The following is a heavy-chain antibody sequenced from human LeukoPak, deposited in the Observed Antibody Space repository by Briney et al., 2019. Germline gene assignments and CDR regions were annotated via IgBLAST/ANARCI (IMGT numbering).Heavy chain of an antibody. CDR2: IYHSGST. D-gene: IGHD3-9*01. Sequence: SETLSLTCTVSGYSISSGYYWGWIRQPPGKGLEWIGSIYHSGSTYYNPSLKSRVTISVDTSKNQFSLKLSSVTAADTAVYYCARAGVLRYFDWSTRRLYGMDVWGQGTTVTVSS. CDR3: ARAGVLRYFDWSTRRLYGMDV. V-gene: IGHV4-38-2*02. J-gene: IGHJ6*02. CDR1: GYSISSGYY.